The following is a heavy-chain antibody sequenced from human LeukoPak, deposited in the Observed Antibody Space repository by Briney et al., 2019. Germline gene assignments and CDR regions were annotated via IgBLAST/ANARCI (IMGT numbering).Heavy chain of an antibody. D-gene: IGHD1-7*01. J-gene: IGHJ4*02. CDR3: ARGTGTFDY. V-gene: IGHV3-48*01. CDR2: ISSSSSSI. CDR1: GVSFINYN. Sequence: GGSPTLACAASGVSFINYNMNLVRQSPSTGLEWVSYISSSSSSIYYPDSVKGRFTISRDNAKNSLYLQVNSLRAGDTAVYYCARGTGTFDYWGQGTLVTVSS.